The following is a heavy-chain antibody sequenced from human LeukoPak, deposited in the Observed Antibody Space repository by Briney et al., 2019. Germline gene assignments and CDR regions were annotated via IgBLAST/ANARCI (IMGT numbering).Heavy chain of an antibody. Sequence: GGSLRLSCAASGFTFSSYAMHWVRQAPGKGLEWVAVISYDGSNKYYADSVKGRFTISRDNSKNTLYLQMNSLRAEDTAVYYCASTMATTGVALDYWGQGTLVTVSS. CDR2: ISYDGSNK. CDR3: ASTMATTGVALDY. V-gene: IGHV3-30*01. CDR1: GFTFSSYA. J-gene: IGHJ4*02. D-gene: IGHD5-24*01.